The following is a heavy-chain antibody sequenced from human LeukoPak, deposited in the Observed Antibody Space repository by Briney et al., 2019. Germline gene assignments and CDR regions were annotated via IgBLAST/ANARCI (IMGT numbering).Heavy chain of an antibody. CDR3: ARQGIVATITGEYYFDY. Sequence: SETLSLTCTVSGGSISSYYWSWIRQPPGKGLEWIGYIYYSGSTNYNPSLKSRVTISVDTSKNQFSLKLGSVTAADTAVYYCARQGIVATITGEYYFDYWGQGTLVTVSS. V-gene: IGHV4-59*08. D-gene: IGHD5-12*01. CDR2: IYYSGST. CDR1: GGSISSYY. J-gene: IGHJ4*02.